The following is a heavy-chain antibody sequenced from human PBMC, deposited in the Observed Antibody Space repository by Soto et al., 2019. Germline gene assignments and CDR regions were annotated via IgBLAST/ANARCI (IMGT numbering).Heavy chain of an antibody. V-gene: IGHV4-30-2*01. CDR3: ARPTYNSGSPFDY. J-gene: IGHJ4*02. CDR2: IYHSGST. D-gene: IGHD1-20*01. Sequence: SETLSLTCAVSGGSISSGGYSWSWIRQPPGKGLEWIGYIYHSGSTYYNPSLKSRVTISVDRSKNQFSPKLSSVTAVDTAVYYCARPTYNSGSPFDYWGQGTLVTVSS. CDR1: GGSISSGGYS.